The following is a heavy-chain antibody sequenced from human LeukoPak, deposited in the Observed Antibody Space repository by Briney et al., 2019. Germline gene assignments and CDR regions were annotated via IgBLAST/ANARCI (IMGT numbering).Heavy chain of an antibody. CDR2: IYTSGST. CDR1: GGSIGSYY. Sequence: SETLSLTRTVSGGSIGSYYWSWIRQPAGKGLEWIGRIYTSGSTNYNPSLKSRVTMSVDTSKNQFSLKLSSVTAADTAVYYCARVIAAAGIGGYYYMDVWGKGTTVTVSS. V-gene: IGHV4-4*07. D-gene: IGHD6-13*01. CDR3: ARVIAAAGIGGYYYMDV. J-gene: IGHJ6*03.